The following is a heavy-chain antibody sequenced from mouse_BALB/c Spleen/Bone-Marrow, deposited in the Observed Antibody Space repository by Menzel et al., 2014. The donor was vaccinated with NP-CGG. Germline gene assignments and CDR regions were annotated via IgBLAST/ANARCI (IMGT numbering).Heavy chain of an antibody. V-gene: IGHV7-3*02. CDR1: GFTFTDYY. Sequence: DVQLVESGGGSVQPGGSLRLSCATSGFTFTDYYMNWVRQPPGKALEWLGFIRNKANGYATEYSASVKGRFTISRDNSQNILYLQMNTLRAEDSATYYCARDKGRVFFDYWGQGTTLTVSS. CDR2: IRNKANGYAT. J-gene: IGHJ2*01. CDR3: ARDKGRVFFDY.